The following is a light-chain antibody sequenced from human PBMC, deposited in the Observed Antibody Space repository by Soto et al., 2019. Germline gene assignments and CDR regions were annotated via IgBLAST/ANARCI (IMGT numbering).Light chain of an antibody. J-gene: IGKJ3*01. Sequence: EIVLTQSPGTLSLSPWERATLSCRASQSVSSTYLAWYQQKPGQAPRLLIYGASSRATGIPDRISGSGSGTDFTLTISRLEPEDFAVYCCQHYDNTPPSVTFGPGTKVDIK. CDR3: QHYDNTPPSVT. CDR1: QSVSSTY. CDR2: GAS. V-gene: IGKV3-20*01.